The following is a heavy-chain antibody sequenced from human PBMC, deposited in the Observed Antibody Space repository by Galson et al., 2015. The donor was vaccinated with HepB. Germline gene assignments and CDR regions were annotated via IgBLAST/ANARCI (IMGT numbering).Heavy chain of an antibody. Sequence: SLRLSCAASGFTLSNYWMSWVRQAPGKGLEWVAHIKEDGSEKYYVVSVKGRFTISRDNAKNSLYLQMNSLRAEDTAVYYCARIIHWFDPWGQGTLVTVSS. CDR2: IKEDGSEK. CDR1: GFTLSNYW. CDR3: ARIIHWFDP. D-gene: IGHD2-21*01. J-gene: IGHJ5*02. V-gene: IGHV3-7*03.